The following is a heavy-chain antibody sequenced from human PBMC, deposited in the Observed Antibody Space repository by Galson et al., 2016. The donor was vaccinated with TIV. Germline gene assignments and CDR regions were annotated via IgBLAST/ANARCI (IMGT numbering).Heavy chain of an antibody. D-gene: IGHD1-14*01. CDR1: GFTFGSYA. Sequence: SLRLSCATSGFTFGSYAMHWVRQAPGEGLEWVAIISFDGRNEDYSDSAKGRFSISRDNSKNTLYLQMNSLRPEDTAVYFCVRERNSVVGRSLDYWGQGTLVTVSS. J-gene: IGHJ4*02. V-gene: IGHV3-30*04. CDR2: ISFDGRNE. CDR3: VRERNSVVGRSLDY.